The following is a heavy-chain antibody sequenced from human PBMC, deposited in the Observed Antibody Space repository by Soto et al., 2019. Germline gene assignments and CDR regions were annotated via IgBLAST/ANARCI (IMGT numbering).Heavy chain of an antibody. CDR1: GFTFSSYA. J-gene: IGHJ6*02. V-gene: IGHV3-30-3*01. D-gene: IGHD5-18*01. CDR3: ARGAVSSYGYLPNYYYYGMDV. Sequence: GGSLRLSCAASGFTFSSYAMHWVRQAPGKGLEWVAVISYDGSNKYYADSVKGRFTISRDNSKNTLYLQMKSLRAEDTAVDYCARGAVSSYGYLPNYYYYGMDVWGQGTTVTVSS. CDR2: ISYDGSNK.